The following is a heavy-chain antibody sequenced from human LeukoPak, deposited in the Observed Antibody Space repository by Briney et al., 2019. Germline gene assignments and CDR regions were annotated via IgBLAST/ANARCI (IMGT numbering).Heavy chain of an antibody. D-gene: IGHD5-12*01. CDR2: IWYDGSNK. V-gene: IGHV3-33*01. CDR1: GFTFSSYG. Sequence: PGGSLRLSCAASGFTFSSYGMHWVRQAPGKGLEWVAVIWYDGSNKYYADSVKGRFTISRDNSKNTLYLQMNSLRAEDTAVYYCARDRRDIVATTVVGGAFDIWGQGTMVTVSS. J-gene: IGHJ3*02. CDR3: ARDRRDIVATTVVGGAFDI.